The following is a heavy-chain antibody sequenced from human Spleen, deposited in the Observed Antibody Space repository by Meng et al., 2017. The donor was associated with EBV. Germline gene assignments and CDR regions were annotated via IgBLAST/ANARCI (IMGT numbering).Heavy chain of an antibody. Sequence: VQLVVSGGGLVQPGGSLRLSCAVSGFTFSTYAMYWVRQAPGKGLEWVAIISYDGSDKYYADSVKGRFTISRDNSRSTMYLQMNSLRPEDTAVYFCAAIIGSPQDDYWGQGTLVTVSS. CDR3: AAIIGSPQDDY. J-gene: IGHJ4*02. CDR1: GFTFSTYA. CDR2: ISYDGSDK. V-gene: IGHV3-30*03. D-gene: IGHD1-26*01.